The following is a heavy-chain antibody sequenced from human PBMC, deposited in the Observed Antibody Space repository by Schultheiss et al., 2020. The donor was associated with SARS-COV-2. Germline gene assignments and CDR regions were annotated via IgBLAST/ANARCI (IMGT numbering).Heavy chain of an antibody. V-gene: IGHV4-39*01. J-gene: IGHJ4*02. CDR1: GGSISSSSYY. D-gene: IGHD3-16*01. CDR2: INHSGST. CDR3: ARSLGEGVHDY. Sequence: SETLSLTCTVSGGSISSSSYYWGWIRQPPGKGLEWIGEINHSGSTYYNPSLKSRVTISVDTSKNQFSLKLSSVTAADTAVYYCARSLGEGVHDYWGQGTLVTVSS.